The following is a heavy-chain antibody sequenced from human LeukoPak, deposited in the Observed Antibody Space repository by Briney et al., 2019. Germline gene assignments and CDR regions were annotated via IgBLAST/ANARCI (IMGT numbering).Heavy chain of an antibody. CDR1: GYNFATYW. D-gene: IGHD6-19*01. J-gene: IGHJ4*02. Sequence: LGESLKISCKVSGYNFATYWIGWVRQMPGKDLEWMGIIYPGDSDARYSPSFQGQVTISADKSINTAYLQWSSLTASDTAVYYCARGGSSNWRVFGDYWGQGTLVTVSS. CDR2: IYPGDSDA. CDR3: ARGGSSNWRVFGDY. V-gene: IGHV5-51*01.